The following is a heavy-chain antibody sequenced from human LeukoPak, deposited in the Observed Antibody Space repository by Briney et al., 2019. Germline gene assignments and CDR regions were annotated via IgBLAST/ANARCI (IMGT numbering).Heavy chain of an antibody. Sequence: GGSLRLSCAASGFTFSSYAMSWVRQAPGKGLEGVSAISGSGGSTYYADSVKGRFTISRDNSKNTLYLQMNSLRAEDTAVYYCASLEYYYDSSGYLAFDYWGQGTLVTVSS. CDR1: GFTFSSYA. D-gene: IGHD3-22*01. CDR2: ISGSGGST. V-gene: IGHV3-23*01. J-gene: IGHJ4*02. CDR3: ASLEYYYDSSGYLAFDY.